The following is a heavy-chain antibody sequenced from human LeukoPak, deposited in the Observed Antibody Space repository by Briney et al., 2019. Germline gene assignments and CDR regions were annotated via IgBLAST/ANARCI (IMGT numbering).Heavy chain of an antibody. CDR2: ISYDGSDK. J-gene: IGHJ4*02. CDR3: ARDVLLWFGEFDY. Sequence: GSLRLSCAASGFTFSSYAMHWVRQAPGKGLEWVAVISYDGSDKYYADSVKGRFTISRDNSKNTLYLQMNSLRAEGTAVYYCARDVLLWFGEFDYWGQGTLVTVSS. CDR1: GFTFSSYA. D-gene: IGHD3-10*01. V-gene: IGHV3-30*04.